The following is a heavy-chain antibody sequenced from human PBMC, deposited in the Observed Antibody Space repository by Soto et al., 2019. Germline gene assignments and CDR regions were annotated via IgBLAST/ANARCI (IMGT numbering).Heavy chain of an antibody. CDR1: GFTFRVYK. V-gene: IGHV3-64D*06. Sequence: GGSLRLSCSSSGFTFRVYKMHWVRQAPGKGLEYVSGISNQGDTTYYADSVKGRFTISRDNSKNTLYFQKSSLRPEDTAVYYWAAAKLHPFESGGQETQFT. CDR3: AAAKLHPFES. J-gene: IGHJ4*02. D-gene: IGHD3-10*01. CDR2: ISNQGDTT.